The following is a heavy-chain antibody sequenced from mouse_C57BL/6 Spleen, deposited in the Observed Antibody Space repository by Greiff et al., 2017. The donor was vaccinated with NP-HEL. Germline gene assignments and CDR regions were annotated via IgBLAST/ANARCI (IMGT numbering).Heavy chain of an antibody. J-gene: IGHJ2*01. CDR1: GYTFTTYP. CDR2: FHPYNDDT. V-gene: IGHV1-47*01. CDR3: ARGTRGNYGYYFDY. Sequence: VKLMESGAELVKPGASVKMSCKASGYTFTTYPIEWMKQNHGKSLEWIGNFHPYNDDTKYNEKFKGKATLTVEKSSSTVYLELSRLTSDDSAVYYCARGTRGNYGYYFDYWGQGTTLTVSS. D-gene: IGHD2-1*01.